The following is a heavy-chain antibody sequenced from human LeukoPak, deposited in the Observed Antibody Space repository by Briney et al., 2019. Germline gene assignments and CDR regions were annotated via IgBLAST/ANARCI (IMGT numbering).Heavy chain of an antibody. CDR1: GDSISSSSYY. V-gene: IGHV4-39*01. CDR3: ARSYGDPLFDY. CDR2: IYYSGST. D-gene: IGHD4-17*01. Sequence: SETLSLTCTVSGDSISSSSYYWGWIRQPPGKGLEWIGSIYYSGSTYYNPSLKSRVTISVDTSKNQFSLKLSSVTAADTAVYYCARSYGDPLFDYWGQGTLVTVSS. J-gene: IGHJ4*02.